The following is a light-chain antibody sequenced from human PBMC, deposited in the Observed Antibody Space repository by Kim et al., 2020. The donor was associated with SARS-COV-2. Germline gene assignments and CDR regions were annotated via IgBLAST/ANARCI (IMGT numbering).Light chain of an antibody. V-gene: IGKV1-39*01. Sequence: DIQMTQSPSSLSASVGDRVIMTCRASQNIGAYLNWYQQKPGKAPNLLIYGASILYRGVPSRFSGAGSGTDFTLTISTLQPEDFATYFCQESHTTPRVFGQGTKVDIK. J-gene: IGKJ1*01. CDR2: GAS. CDR1: QNIGAY. CDR3: QESHTTPRV.